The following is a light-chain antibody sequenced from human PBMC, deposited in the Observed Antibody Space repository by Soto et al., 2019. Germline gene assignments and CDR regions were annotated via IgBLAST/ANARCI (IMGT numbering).Light chain of an antibody. V-gene: IGKV1-13*02. J-gene: IGKJ5*01. CDR1: QDIRRA. Sequence: AIQVTQSPSSLSASVGDRVTITCRASQDIRRALAWYQQKPGKPPRQLIYDVSTLESGVPTRFSGSSSGTEFTLTSSSLQPEDFGTYFCQQFNSYPITFGHGTRLEIK. CDR3: QQFNSYPIT. CDR2: DVS.